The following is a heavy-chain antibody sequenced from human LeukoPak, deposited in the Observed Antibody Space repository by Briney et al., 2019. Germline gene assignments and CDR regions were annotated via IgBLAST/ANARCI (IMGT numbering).Heavy chain of an antibody. CDR2: MNPNSGNT. D-gene: IGHD3-3*01. CDR1: GYTFTSYN. J-gene: IGHJ6*03. Sequence: ASVKVSCKASGYTFTSYNINWVRQATGQGLEWMGWMNPNSGNTGYAQKFQGRVTMTRNTSISTAYMELSSLRSEDTAVYYCARGRYDFWSGYSSPLYYYYYMDVWGKGTTVTVSS. V-gene: IGHV1-8*01. CDR3: ARGRYDFWSGYSSPLYYYYYMDV.